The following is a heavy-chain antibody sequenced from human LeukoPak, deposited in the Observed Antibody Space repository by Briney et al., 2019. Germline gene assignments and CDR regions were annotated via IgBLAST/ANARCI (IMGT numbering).Heavy chain of an antibody. D-gene: IGHD3-22*01. Sequence: SETLSLTCTVSGGSISSYYWSWIRQPPGKGLEWIGYIYYSGSTNYNPSLKSRVTISVDTSKNQFSLKLSSVTAADTAVYYCARPYYDSSGYYPFDYWGQGTLVTVSS. CDR2: IYYSGST. J-gene: IGHJ4*02. CDR1: GGSISSYY. V-gene: IGHV4-59*08. CDR3: ARPYYDSSGYYPFDY.